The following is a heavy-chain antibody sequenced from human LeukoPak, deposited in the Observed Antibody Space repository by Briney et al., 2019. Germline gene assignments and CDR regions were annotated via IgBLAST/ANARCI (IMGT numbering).Heavy chain of an antibody. J-gene: IGHJ1*01. V-gene: IGHV3-11*01. Sequence: PGGSLRLSCAASGFTFSDYYMNWIRQAPGKGLEWVSYISSSGSNKFYADSVKGRFTISRDNAKNSLYLQMNSLRAEDTALYYCVRYCSSTSCYIGSGEYFQHWGQGTLVTVSS. CDR1: GFTFSDYY. CDR3: VRYCSSTSCYIGSGEYFQH. D-gene: IGHD2-2*01. CDR2: ISSSGSNK.